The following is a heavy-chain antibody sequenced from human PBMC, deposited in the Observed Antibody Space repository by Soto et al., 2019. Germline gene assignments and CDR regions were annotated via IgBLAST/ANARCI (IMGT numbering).Heavy chain of an antibody. CDR3: ARGRYCLTGRCFPNWFDS. J-gene: IGHJ5*01. D-gene: IGHD7-27*01. V-gene: IGHV4-30-4*01. CDR2: IYKSAAT. CDR1: GDSISNLDYF. Sequence: TLSLTCSVSGDSISNLDYFWAWIRQPPGQALEYIGYIYKSAATYYNPSFESRVAISVDTSKSQFSLNVTSVTAADTAVYFCARGRYCLTGRCFPNWFDSWGQGALVTVSS.